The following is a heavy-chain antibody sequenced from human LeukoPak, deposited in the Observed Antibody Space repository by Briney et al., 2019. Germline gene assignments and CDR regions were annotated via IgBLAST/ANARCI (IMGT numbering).Heavy chain of an antibody. CDR2: MNPNSGNT. CDR1: GDTFTSYD. V-gene: IGHV1-8*01. Sequence: ASVKVSCKASGDTFTSYDINWVRQATGQGPEWMGWMNPNSGNTGYAQKFQGWVTMTRDTSISTAYMELSRLRSDDTAVYYCARDTGGLDWSPNTWGQGTLVTVSS. D-gene: IGHD3-9*01. J-gene: IGHJ4*02. CDR3: ARDTGGLDWSPNT.